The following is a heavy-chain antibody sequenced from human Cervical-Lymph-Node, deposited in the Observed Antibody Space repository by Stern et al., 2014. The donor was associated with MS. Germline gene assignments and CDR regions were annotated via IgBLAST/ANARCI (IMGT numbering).Heavy chain of an antibody. Sequence: QVTLRESGPALVKPTQTLTLTCSFSGFSLSTSGMSVTWIRQSPGKALEXLALIEWDDEKYYNTSLRTRLAISKDTSKNQVVLTMTNMDPVDTGTYYCARSHGSSGWYAYWGQGTLVTVSS. J-gene: IGHJ4*02. V-gene: IGHV2-70*01. D-gene: IGHD6-19*01. CDR3: ARSHGSSGWYAY. CDR2: IEWDDEK. CDR1: GFSLSTSGMS.